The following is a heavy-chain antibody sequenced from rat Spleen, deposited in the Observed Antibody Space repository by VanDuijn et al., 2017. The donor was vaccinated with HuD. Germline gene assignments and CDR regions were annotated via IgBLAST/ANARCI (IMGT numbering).Heavy chain of an antibody. CDR2: ISYEGSGT. D-gene: IGHD1-2*01. J-gene: IGHJ2*01. CDR1: GFTFSDYY. Sequence: EVQLVESDGGLVQPGRSLKLSCAASGFTFSDYYMAWVRQAPKKGLEWVASISYEGSGTYYGDSVKGRFTISRDNAKSTLYLQMNSLRSEDTATYYCARLDSSYFDYWGQGVMVTVSS. CDR3: ARLDSSYFDY. V-gene: IGHV5-22*01.